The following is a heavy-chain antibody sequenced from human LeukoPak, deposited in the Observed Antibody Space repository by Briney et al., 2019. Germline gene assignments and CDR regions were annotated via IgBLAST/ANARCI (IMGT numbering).Heavy chain of an antibody. CDR2: ITKSSTYV. J-gene: IGHJ4*02. D-gene: IGHD3-10*01. CDR1: GFTFSTHS. CDR3: ARGSGVHV. Sequence: PGGSLRLSCEASGFTFSTHSMNWVRQAPGKGLEWVSSITKSSTYVYYADSVKGRFTISRDNANNSLFLQMNNLGVDDTGVYYCARGSGVHVWGQGTLVIVSS. V-gene: IGHV3-21*04.